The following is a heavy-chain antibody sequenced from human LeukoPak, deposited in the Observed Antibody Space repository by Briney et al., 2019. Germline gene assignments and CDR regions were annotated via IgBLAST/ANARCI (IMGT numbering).Heavy chain of an antibody. CDR2: INSDGSTT. CDR1: GFTFISYW. CDR3: ARGHHYYDSSAYYY. J-gene: IGHJ4*02. V-gene: IGHV3-74*01. D-gene: IGHD3-22*01. Sequence: PGGSLKLSCAASGFTFISYWMHWVRQAPGEGLVWVLRINSDGSTTSYAASVKGRFTISRDTAKNTLYLQMNSLRAEDTAVYYCARGHHYYDSSAYYYWGQGTLVTVSS.